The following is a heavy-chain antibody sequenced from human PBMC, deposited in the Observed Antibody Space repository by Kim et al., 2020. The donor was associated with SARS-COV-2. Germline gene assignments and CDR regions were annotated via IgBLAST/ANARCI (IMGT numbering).Heavy chain of an antibody. CDR2: ISYDGSNK. CDR1: GFTFSSYA. J-gene: IGHJ6*02. Sequence: GGSLRFSCAASGFTFSSYAMHWVRQAPGKGLEWVAVISYDGSNKYYADSVKGRFTISRDNSKNTLYLQMNSLRAEDTAVYYCARDFGPTGDKWGLLWFGELYASGGMDVWGQGTTVTVSS. V-gene: IGHV3-30-3*01. D-gene: IGHD3-10*01. CDR3: ARDFGPTGDKWGLLWFGELYASGGMDV.